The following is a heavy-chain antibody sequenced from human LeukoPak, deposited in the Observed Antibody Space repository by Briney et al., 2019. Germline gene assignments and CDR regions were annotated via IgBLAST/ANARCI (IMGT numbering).Heavy chain of an antibody. V-gene: IGHV4-39*01. CDR2: IYYSGST. CDR3: ARANGGWLSDYYYYGMDV. D-gene: IGHD3-22*01. Sequence: PSETLSLTCTVSGGSISSSSYYWGWIRQPPGKGLEWIGNIYYSGSTYYNPSLKTRVTMSVDTSKNQFSLKLSSVTAADTAVYYCARANGGWLSDYYYYGMDVWGQGTTVTVSS. J-gene: IGHJ6*02. CDR1: GGSISSSSYY.